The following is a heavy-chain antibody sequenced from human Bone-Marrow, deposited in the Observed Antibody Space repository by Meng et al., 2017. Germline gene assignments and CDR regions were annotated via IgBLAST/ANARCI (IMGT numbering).Heavy chain of an antibody. J-gene: IGHJ5*02. CDR1: GGSINSGDYS. Sequence: QLQLQESSSGLVKPAQTLSLTCAVSGGSINSGDYSWSWIRQPPGKGLEWIGYIYYSGSTNYNPSLKSRVTISVDTSKNQFSLKLSSVTAADTAIYYCARDQAATSRTEFDPWGQGTLVTVSS. CDR3: ARDQAATSRTEFDP. V-gene: IGHV4-30-2*03. D-gene: IGHD2-15*01. CDR2: IYYSGST.